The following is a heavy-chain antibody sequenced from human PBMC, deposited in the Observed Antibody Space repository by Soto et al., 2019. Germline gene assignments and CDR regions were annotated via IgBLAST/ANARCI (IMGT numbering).Heavy chain of an antibody. CDR1: GGSVKSGNYY. CDR2: MSHSGGT. CDR3: ARVERGTATTVVDAFDI. D-gene: IGHD1-1*01. J-gene: IGHJ3*02. Sequence: QVQLQQWGAGLLKPSETLSLTCAVFGGSVKSGNYYWSWIRQPPGKGLEWIGEMSHSGGTHFNPSLKSRVTISVDTSKNQSPLKMSSVTAAATALYYCARVERGTATTVVDAFDIWGPGTMVTVSS. V-gene: IGHV4-34*01.